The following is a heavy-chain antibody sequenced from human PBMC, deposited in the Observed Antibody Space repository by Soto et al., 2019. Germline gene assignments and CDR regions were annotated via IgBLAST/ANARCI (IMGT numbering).Heavy chain of an antibody. V-gene: IGHV1-18*04. J-gene: IGHJ6*02. D-gene: IGHD5-18*01. CDR3: ARVGYSYGHAYYYYGMDV. CDR2: ISAYNGNT. Sequence: QVQLVQSGAEVKKPGASVKVSCKASGYTFTSYGISWVRQAPGQGLEWMGWISAYNGNTNYAQKLQGRVTMTTDTSPSKAYKELRSLRSDDTAVYYCARVGYSYGHAYYYYGMDVWGQGTTVTVSS. CDR1: GYTFTSYG.